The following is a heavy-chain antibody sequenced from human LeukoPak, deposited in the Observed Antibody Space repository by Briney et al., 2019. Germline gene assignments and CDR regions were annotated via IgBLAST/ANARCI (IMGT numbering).Heavy chain of an antibody. D-gene: IGHD3-22*01. V-gene: IGHV4-31*03. J-gene: IGHJ6*02. Sequence: PSETLSLTCTVSGGSISSGGYYWSWIRQHPGKGPEWIGYIYYSGSTYYNPSLKSRVAISVDTSKNQFSLKLSSVTAADTAVYYCARGLVTMIVVDYGMDVWGQGTTVTVSS. CDR1: GGSISSGGYY. CDR3: ARGLVTMIVVDYGMDV. CDR2: IYYSGST.